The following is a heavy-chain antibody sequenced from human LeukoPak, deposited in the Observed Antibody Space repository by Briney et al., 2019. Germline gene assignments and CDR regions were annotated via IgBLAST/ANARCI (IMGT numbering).Heavy chain of an antibody. Sequence: GGSLRLSCAVSGFTFSRHWMSWVRRAPGKGLEWVANMNPTGSQKGYVDSVRGRFTISKDNPGASLYLDLHSLRAEDTAIYYCAIWTSGNYWGQGTLVTVSS. CDR1: GFTFSRHW. CDR3: AIWTSGNY. V-gene: IGHV3-7*01. D-gene: IGHD1-1*01. CDR2: MNPTGSQK. J-gene: IGHJ4*02.